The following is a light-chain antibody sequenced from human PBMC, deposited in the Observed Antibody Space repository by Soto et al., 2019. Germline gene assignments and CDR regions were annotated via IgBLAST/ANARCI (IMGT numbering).Light chain of an antibody. Sequence: QSVLTQPPSASGTPGQRVTISCSGSSSNIGTNTVNWYPQLPGTAPKLLIYNNDQRPSGVPERFSGSKSGTSASLAISGLQSEDEANYYCAAWDDSLNGFYVFGSGTKVTVL. CDR1: SSNIGTNT. CDR3: AAWDDSLNGFYV. J-gene: IGLJ1*01. V-gene: IGLV1-44*01. CDR2: NND.